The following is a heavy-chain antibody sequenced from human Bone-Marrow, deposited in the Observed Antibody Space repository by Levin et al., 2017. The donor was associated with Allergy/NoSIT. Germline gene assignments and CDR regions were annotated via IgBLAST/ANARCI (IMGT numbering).Heavy chain of an antibody. CDR2: IHSGDIT. CDR3: ASRSVRFLGTPPSGFAWGYDG. Sequence: GESLKISCAASGFTVSGADMSWLRQAPGKGLEWVSVIHSGDITYYADSVKGRFTISRDNAKNTLSLQMNSLRAEDTAVYYRASRSVRFLGTPPSGFAWGYDGWGQGTTVTVSS. CDR1: GFTVSGAD. V-gene: IGHV3-66*01. J-gene: IGHJ6*02. D-gene: IGHD3-3*01.